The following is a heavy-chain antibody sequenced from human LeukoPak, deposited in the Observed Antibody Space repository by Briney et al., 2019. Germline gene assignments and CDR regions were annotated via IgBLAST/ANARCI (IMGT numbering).Heavy chain of an antibody. Sequence: SETLSLTCTVSGGSISSGDYYWSWIRQPPGKGLEWLGYIYYSGSTYYSPSLKSRVTISVDTSKNQFSLKLSSVTAADTAVYYCARETYYDSSGYYIIDYWGQGTLVTVSS. CDR3: ARETYYDSSGYYIIDY. D-gene: IGHD3-22*01. CDR1: GGSISSGDYY. CDR2: IYYSGST. V-gene: IGHV4-30-4*08. J-gene: IGHJ4*02.